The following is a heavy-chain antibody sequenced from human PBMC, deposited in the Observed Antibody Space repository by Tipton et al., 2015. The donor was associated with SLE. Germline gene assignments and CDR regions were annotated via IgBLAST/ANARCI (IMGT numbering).Heavy chain of an antibody. CDR1: GASISTSGYC. Sequence: TLSLTCTVSGASISTSGYCWSWIRQPPGKGLEWIGSICYDGNTNYNPSLKSRVTISVDTSRSQFSLKLSIVTATDTAVYCCGRSGGCRIHRWGQGTLVTVSS. CDR2: ICYDGNT. V-gene: IGHV4-39*01. CDR3: GRSGGCRIHR. J-gene: IGHJ1*01. D-gene: IGHD1-26*01.